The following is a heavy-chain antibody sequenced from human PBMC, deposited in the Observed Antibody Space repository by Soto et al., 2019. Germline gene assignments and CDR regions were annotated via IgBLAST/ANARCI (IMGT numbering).Heavy chain of an antibody. J-gene: IGHJ4*02. CDR3: AREGDYGDYYFDY. V-gene: IGHV3-21*01. D-gene: IGHD4-17*01. CDR2: ISSSSSYI. CDR1: GFTFSSYS. Sequence: VQLVESGGGLVKPGGSLRLSCAASGFTFSSYSMNWVRQAPGKGLEWVSSISSSSSYIYYADSVKGRFTISRDNAKNSLYLQMNSLRAEDTAVYYCAREGDYGDYYFDYWGQGTLVTVSS.